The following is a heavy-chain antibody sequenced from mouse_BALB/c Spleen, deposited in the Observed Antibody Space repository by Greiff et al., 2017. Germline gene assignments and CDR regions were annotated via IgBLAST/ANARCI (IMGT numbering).Heavy chain of an antibody. D-gene: IGHD2-3*01. J-gene: IGHJ4*01. CDR2: ISYSGST. CDR3: AGLLTSFYAMDY. CDR1: GDSITSGY. V-gene: IGHV3-8*02. Sequence: EVQLKESGPSLVKPSQTLSLTCSVTGDSITSGYWNWIRKFPGNKLEYMGYISYSGSTYYNPSLKSRISITRDTSKNQYYLQLNSVTTEDTATYYCAGLLTSFYAMDYWGQGTSVTVSS.